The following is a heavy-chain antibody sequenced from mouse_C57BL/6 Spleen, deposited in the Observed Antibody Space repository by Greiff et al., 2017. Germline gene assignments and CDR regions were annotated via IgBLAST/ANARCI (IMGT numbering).Heavy chain of an antibody. V-gene: IGHV1-69*01. J-gene: IGHJ2*01. CDR2: IDPSDSYT. Sequence: QVQLQQPGAELVMPGASVKLSCKASGYTFTSYWMHWVKQRPGQGLEWIGEIDPSDSYTNYNQKFKGKSTLTVDKSSSTAYMQLSSLTSEDSAVYYCARYDTTVVAPRDYWGQGTTLTVSS. D-gene: IGHD1-1*01. CDR3: ARYDTTVVAPRDY. CDR1: GYTFTSYW.